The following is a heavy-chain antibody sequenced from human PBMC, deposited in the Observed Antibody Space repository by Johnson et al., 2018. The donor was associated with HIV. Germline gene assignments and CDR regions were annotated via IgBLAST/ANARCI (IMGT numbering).Heavy chain of an antibody. V-gene: IGHV3-30*04. CDR3: ARSATVVTPHDI. J-gene: IGHJ3*02. CDR1: GFTFSNYA. Sequence: QVQLVESGGGVVQPGRSLRLSCAASGFTFSNYAIHWVRQAPGKGLEWVAIISYDGSNKYYADSVKVRFTISRDNSKNTLYLQMNSLRAEDTAVYYCARSATVVTPHDIWGQGTMVTVSS. D-gene: IGHD4-23*01. CDR2: ISYDGSNK.